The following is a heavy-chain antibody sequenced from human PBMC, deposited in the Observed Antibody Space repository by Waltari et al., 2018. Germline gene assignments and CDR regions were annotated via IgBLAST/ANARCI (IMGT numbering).Heavy chain of an antibody. V-gene: IGHV3-13*01. J-gene: IGHJ3*02. Sequence: RLSCAASGFTFSSYDMHWVRQATGKGLEWVSAIGTAGDTYYLGSVKGRFTISRENAKNSLYLQMNSLRAGDTAMYYCARATTYAFDIWGQGTMVTVSS. CDR1: GFTFSSYD. CDR2: IGTAGDT. CDR3: ARATTYAFDI.